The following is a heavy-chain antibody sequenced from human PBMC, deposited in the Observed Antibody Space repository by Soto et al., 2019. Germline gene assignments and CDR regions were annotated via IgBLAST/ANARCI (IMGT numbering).Heavy chain of an antibody. CDR1: GGSISSGGYY. Sequence: SETLSLTCTVSGGSISSGGYYWSWIHQHPGKGLEWIGYIYYSGSTYYNPSLKSRVTISVDTSKNQFSLKLSSVTAADTAVYYCARCLRFLEWFPDAFDIWGQGTMVTVSS. CDR3: ARCLRFLEWFPDAFDI. V-gene: IGHV4-31*03. D-gene: IGHD3-3*01. CDR2: IYYSGST. J-gene: IGHJ3*02.